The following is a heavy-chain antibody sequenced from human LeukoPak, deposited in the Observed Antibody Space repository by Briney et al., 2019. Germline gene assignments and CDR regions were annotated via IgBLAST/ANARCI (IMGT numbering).Heavy chain of an antibody. Sequence: GGSLRLSCAASGFTFDDYAMHWVRHAPGKGLEWVSGISWNSGSIGYADSVKGRFTISRDNAKNSLYLRMNSLRAEDTALYYCAKDHYGSGGFDYWGQGTLVTVFS. J-gene: IGHJ4*02. CDR2: ISWNSGSI. CDR1: GFTFDDYA. CDR3: AKDHYGSGGFDY. V-gene: IGHV3-9*01. D-gene: IGHD3-10*01.